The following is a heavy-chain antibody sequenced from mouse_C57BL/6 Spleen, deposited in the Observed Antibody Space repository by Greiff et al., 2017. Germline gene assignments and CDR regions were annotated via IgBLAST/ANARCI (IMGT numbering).Heavy chain of an antibody. Sequence: EVKVVESGGGLVKPGGSLKLSCAASGFTFSSYAMSWVRQTPEKRLEWVATISDGGSYTYYPDNVKGRFTISRDNAKNNLYLQMSHLKSEDTAMYYCARRNYYGSSYEGDYYAMDYWGQGTSVTVSS. CDR1: GFTFSSYA. CDR3: ARRNYYGSSYEGDYYAMDY. D-gene: IGHD1-1*01. J-gene: IGHJ4*01. V-gene: IGHV5-4*03. CDR2: ISDGGSYT.